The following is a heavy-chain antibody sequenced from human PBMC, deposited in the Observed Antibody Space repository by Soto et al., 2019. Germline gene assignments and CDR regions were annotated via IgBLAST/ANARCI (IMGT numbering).Heavy chain of an antibody. V-gene: IGHV3-48*03. Sequence: GGSLRLSCAASGFTFSNYEMNWVRQAPGKRLEWLAYISGSGSIIYYSDSVRGRFTLSRDNVKNSLSLQMDSLRVEDSATYYCARDYHSGWRSFWFFDLWGRGTPVTVSS. J-gene: IGHJ2*01. CDR3: ARDYHSGWRSFWFFDL. D-gene: IGHD6-19*01. CDR1: GFTFSNYE. CDR2: ISGSGSII.